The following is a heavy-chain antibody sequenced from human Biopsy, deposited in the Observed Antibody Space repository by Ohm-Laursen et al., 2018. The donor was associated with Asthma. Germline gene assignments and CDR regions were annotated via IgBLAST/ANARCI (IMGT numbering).Heavy chain of an antibody. Sequence: TLSLAWAVSGGSISSSNWWSWIRQHPGKGLEWIGYIYYSGSTYYNPSLKSRVTISVDTSKNQFSLKLSSVTAADTAVYYCARVPHYDILTGFTLRYYYGMDVWGQGTTVTVSS. D-gene: IGHD3-9*01. CDR2: IYYSGST. CDR1: GGSISSSNW. V-gene: IGHV4-31*11. CDR3: ARVPHYDILTGFTLRYYYGMDV. J-gene: IGHJ6*02.